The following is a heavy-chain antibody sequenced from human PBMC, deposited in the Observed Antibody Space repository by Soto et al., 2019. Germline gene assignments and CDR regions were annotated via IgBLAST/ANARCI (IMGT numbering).Heavy chain of an antibody. D-gene: IGHD2-15*01. CDR3: VRQMFIGGMDV. Sequence: PGESLKISCKASGYSFRNYWISWVRQVPGKGLEWMGRIDPYDSYTDYSPSFQGHVTISVDKSNSTAYLQWSSLKAADTAVYHCVRQMFIGGMDVWGQGTTVTVSS. V-gene: IGHV5-10-1*01. J-gene: IGHJ6*02. CDR1: GYSFRNYW. CDR2: IDPYDSYT.